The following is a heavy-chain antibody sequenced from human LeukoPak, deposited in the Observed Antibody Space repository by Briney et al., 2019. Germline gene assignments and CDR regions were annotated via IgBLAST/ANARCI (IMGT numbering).Heavy chain of an antibody. J-gene: IGHJ4*02. V-gene: IGHV4-39*07. Sequence: SETLSLTCTVSGDSISSSEYYWGWIRQPPGEGLEWIGTIHQRGSTYYKPSLRSRATISLDTSKNQFSLKLSSVTAADTAVYYCASNSAAAGTTFDYWGQGTLVTVSS. CDR3: ASNSAAAGTTFDY. D-gene: IGHD6-13*01. CDR2: IHQRGST. CDR1: GDSISSSEYY.